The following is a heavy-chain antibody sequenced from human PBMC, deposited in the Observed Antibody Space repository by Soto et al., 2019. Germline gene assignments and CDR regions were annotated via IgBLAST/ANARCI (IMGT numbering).Heavy chain of an antibody. V-gene: IGHV3-66*02. J-gene: IGHJ2*01. D-gene: IGHD6-6*01. CDR1: GFTVSSNY. Sequence: GGSLRLSCAASGFTVSSNYMSWVRQAPGKGLEWVSVIYSGGSTYYADSVKGRFTISRDNSKNTLYLQMNILRAEDTAVYYCARDTTYSSSPTHPCSYWSFDLWGRGTLVTVSS. CDR2: IYSGGST. CDR3: ARDTTYSSSPTHPCSYWSFDL.